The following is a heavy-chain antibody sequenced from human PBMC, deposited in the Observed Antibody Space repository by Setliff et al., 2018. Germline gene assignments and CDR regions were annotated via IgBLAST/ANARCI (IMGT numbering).Heavy chain of an antibody. J-gene: IGHJ6*02. D-gene: IGHD2-21*02. CDR1: GFTFDDYA. V-gene: IGHV3-20*04. Sequence: GGSLRLSCAASGFTFDDYAMHWVRQAPGKGLEWVSGISWNDGSTKFYGDSVKGRFTISRDNSENTLYLQMNSLRAEDTAVYYCARNWATAQHYYYGMDVWGQGTTVTVSS. CDR3: ARNWATAQHYYYGMDV. CDR2: ISWNDGSTK.